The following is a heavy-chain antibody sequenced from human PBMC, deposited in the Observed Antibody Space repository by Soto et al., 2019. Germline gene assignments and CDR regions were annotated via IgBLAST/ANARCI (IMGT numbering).Heavy chain of an antibody. CDR1: GDTFTSYY. J-gene: IGHJ5*02. D-gene: IGHD3-3*01. CDR3: ARSSGGNFGIIIEGSNSFDP. V-gene: IGHV1-46*01. Sequence: ASVKVSCKAPGDTFTSYYLNWVRQAPGQGLEWMGVINPHGGSTKYAQKFQGRVTMTRDTSRSTVYMELRSLRSDDTAIYYCARSSGGNFGIIIEGSNSFDPWGKGTLVTVSS. CDR2: INPHGGST.